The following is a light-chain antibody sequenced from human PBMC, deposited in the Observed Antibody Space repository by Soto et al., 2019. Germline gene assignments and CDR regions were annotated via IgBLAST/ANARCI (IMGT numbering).Light chain of an antibody. CDR3: QKNNSAPFT. V-gene: IGKV1-27*01. CDR1: QGISNH. J-gene: IGKJ3*01. Sequence: DIHMTQSPSSLSASVGDRVTITCRASQGISNHLAWYQQKPGKVPKLLIYTASTLQSGVPSRFSGSGSGTDFTLTISSLQPEDVATYYCQKNNSAPFTFGPGTKADIK. CDR2: TAS.